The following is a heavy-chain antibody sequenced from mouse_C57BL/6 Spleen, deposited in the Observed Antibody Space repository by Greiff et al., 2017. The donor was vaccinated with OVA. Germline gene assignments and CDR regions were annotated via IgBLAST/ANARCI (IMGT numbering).Heavy chain of an antibody. CDR1: GYTFTDYY. Sequence: VQLQQSGPELVKPGASVKISCKASGYTFTDYYMNWVKQSHGKSLEWIGDINPNNGGTSYNQKFKGKATLTVDKSSSTAYMELRSLTSEDSAVYYCASLYSNYVFFDYWGQGTTLTVSS. D-gene: IGHD2-5*01. V-gene: IGHV1-26*01. CDR2: INPNNGGT. CDR3: ASLYSNYVFFDY. J-gene: IGHJ2*01.